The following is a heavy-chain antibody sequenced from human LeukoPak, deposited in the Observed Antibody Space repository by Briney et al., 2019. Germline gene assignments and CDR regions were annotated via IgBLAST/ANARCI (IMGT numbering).Heavy chain of an antibody. V-gene: IGHV3-74*01. Sequence: PGGSLRLSCAASGFSFSTYWMHWVRQAPGKGLVWVSRINSDGSTTSYADSVKGRFTISRDNAKNTLYLQMNSLRAEDTAVYYCARDAAPYYDFWSGLTRYYYYYGMDVWGQGTTVTVSS. CDR3: ARDAAPYYDFWSGLTRYYYYYGMDV. D-gene: IGHD3-3*01. J-gene: IGHJ6*02. CDR2: INSDGSTT. CDR1: GFSFSTYW.